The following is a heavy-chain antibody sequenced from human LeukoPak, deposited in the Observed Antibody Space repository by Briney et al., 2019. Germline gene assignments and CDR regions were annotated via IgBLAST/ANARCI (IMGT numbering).Heavy chain of an antibody. CDR1: GFTFSRYA. Sequence: PGGSLRLSCAASGFTFSRYAMHWVRQAPGKGLEWVAVISYDGSNKYYADSVKGRFTISRDNSKNTLYLQMNSLRAEDTAVYYCARTIVVPAAILDYWGQGTLATVSS. CDR3: ARTIVVPAAILDY. V-gene: IGHV3-30*04. CDR2: ISYDGSNK. D-gene: IGHD2-2*01. J-gene: IGHJ4*02.